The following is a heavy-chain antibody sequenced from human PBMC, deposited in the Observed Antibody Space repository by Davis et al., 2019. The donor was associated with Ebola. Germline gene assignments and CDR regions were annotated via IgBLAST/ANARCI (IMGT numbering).Heavy chain of an antibody. D-gene: IGHD1-1*01. CDR2: IISNSGGT. V-gene: IGHV1-2*06. J-gene: IGHJ4*02. CDR1: GYTFTSYG. CDR3: ARGHNFGFEF. Sequence: ASVKVSCKASGYTFTSYGITSVRQAPGQGLEWMGRIISNSGGTNYAQKFQGRVTMTRDTSISTAYMELSSLRSDDTAVYYCARGHNFGFEFWGQGALVTVSS.